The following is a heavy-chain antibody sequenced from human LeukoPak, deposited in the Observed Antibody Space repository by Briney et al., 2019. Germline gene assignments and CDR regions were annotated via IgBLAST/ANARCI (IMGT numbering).Heavy chain of an antibody. J-gene: IGHJ6*04. CDR3: ARLVDV. CDR2: IYTSGSP. Sequence: SETLSLTCPVSGGSISSYYWSWIRQPPGRGLEWIGYIYTSGSPTYNPPLKSRVTISVNTSKNQFSLKLSSVTAADTAVYHCARLVDVWGKGTTVTVSS. CDR1: GGSISSYY. V-gene: IGHV4-4*09.